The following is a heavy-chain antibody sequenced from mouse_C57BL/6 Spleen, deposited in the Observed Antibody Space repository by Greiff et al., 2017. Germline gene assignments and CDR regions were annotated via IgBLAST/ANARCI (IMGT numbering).Heavy chain of an antibody. CDR3: ARWGWDGKNYFDY. D-gene: IGHD4-1*01. CDR2: INPNNGGT. Sequence: VQLQQSGPELVKPGASVKISCKASGYTFTDYYMNWVKQSHGKSLEWIGDINPNNGGTSYNQKFKGKATLTVDKSSSTAYMELRSLTSEDSAVYYCARWGWDGKNYFDYWGQGTTLTVSS. J-gene: IGHJ2*01. CDR1: GYTFTDYY. V-gene: IGHV1-26*01.